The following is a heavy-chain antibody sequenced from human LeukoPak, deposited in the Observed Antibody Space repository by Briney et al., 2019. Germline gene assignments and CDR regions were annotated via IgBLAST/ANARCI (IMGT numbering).Heavy chain of an antibody. D-gene: IGHD6-19*01. CDR2: INPSCGRT. CDR3: ARETKMVAVAGNDY. CDR1: GYTFTSYY. J-gene: IGHJ4*02. V-gene: IGHV1-46*01. Sequence: ASVKVSCKASGYTFTSYYMHWVRQSPGQGRECMGIINPSCGRTSYAQNFQGRVTITRDTSTSTVYMALSRLRSEATAVYYCARETKMVAVAGNDYWGQGTLVTVSS.